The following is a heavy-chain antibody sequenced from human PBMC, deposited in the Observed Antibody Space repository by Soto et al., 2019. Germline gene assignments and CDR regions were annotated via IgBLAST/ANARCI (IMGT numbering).Heavy chain of an antibody. CDR3: ARVGLRSGYYEPTFFDY. Sequence: QVQLQESGPGLVKPSQTLSLTCTVSGGSISSGDYYWSWIRQPPGKGLEWIGYIYYSGSTYYNPSLKSRVTISVDTSKNQFSLKLSSVTAADTAVYYCARVGLRSGYYEPTFFDYWGQGTLVTVSS. J-gene: IGHJ4*02. CDR1: GGSISSGDYY. D-gene: IGHD3-22*01. V-gene: IGHV4-30-4*01. CDR2: IYYSGST.